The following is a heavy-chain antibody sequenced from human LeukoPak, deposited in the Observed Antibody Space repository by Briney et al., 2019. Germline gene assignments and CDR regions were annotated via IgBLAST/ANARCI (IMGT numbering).Heavy chain of an antibody. CDR2: INHSGST. J-gene: IGHJ4*02. CDR1: GGSFSGYY. CDR3: ARGPDY. V-gene: IGHV4-34*01. Sequence: SETLSLTCAVYGGSFSGYYWSWIRQPPGKGLEWIGEINHSGSTNYNPSLKSRVTISVDTSKNQFSLKLSSVTAADTAVYYCARGPDYWGQGTLVTVSS.